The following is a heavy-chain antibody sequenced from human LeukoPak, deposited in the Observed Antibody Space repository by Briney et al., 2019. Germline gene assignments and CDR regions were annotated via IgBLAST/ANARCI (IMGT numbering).Heavy chain of an antibody. V-gene: IGHV3-11*01. CDR3: AREVVVPGAPYYFDY. D-gene: IGHD2-2*01. CDR1: GFTFSDYY. J-gene: IGHJ4*02. Sequence: GGSLRLSCADSGFTFSDYYMSWIRQAPGKGLEWVSYISSSGATIYYADSVKGRFTISRDNAKNSLYLQMNSLRAEDTAVYYCAREVVVPGAPYYFDYWGQGTLVTVSS. CDR2: ISSSGATI.